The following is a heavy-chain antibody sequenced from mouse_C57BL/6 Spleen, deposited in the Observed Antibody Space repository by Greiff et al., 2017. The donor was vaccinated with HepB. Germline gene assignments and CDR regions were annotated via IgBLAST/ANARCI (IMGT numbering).Heavy chain of an antibody. Sequence: EVMLVESGGGLVKPGGSLKLSCAASGFTFSSYTMSWVRQTPEKRLEWVATISGGGGNTYYPDSVKGRFTISRDNAKNTLYLQMSSLRSEDTALYYCARHGTTVVNYYAMDYWGQGTSVTVSS. CDR2: ISGGGGNT. CDR1: GFTFSSYT. V-gene: IGHV5-9*01. D-gene: IGHD1-1*01. CDR3: ARHGTTVVNYYAMDY. J-gene: IGHJ4*01.